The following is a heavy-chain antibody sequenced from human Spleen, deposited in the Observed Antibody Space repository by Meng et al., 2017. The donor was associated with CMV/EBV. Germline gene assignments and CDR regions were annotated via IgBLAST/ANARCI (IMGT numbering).Heavy chain of an antibody. CDR1: AFTFSTYS. V-gene: IGHV3-21*01. CDR3: ARSMIMYNWNDLDA. J-gene: IGHJ4*02. D-gene: IGHD1-1*01. CDR2: TSRSSRHM. Sequence: GESLKISCAASAFTFSTYSMNWVRQAPGKGLEWVASTSRSSRHMYYAESLKGRFTISRDNAKNSFYLHMNSLRAEDTAVYYCARSMIMYNWNDLDAWGQGTLVTVSS.